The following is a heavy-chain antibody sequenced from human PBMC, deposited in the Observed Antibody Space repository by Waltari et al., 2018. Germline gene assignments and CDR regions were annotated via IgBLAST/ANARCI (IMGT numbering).Heavy chain of an antibody. J-gene: IGHJ4*02. D-gene: IGHD3-10*01. CDR1: GFSLSTCAVS. CDR3: AHSWGVYYYGSGSYYPDY. CDR2: IYWNDDK. V-gene: IGHV2-5*01. Sequence: QITLKESDPTLVKPTQILTLDCTFSGFSLSTCAVSVGCIRQPTGQALEWFVLIYWNDDKSYSPALKIRLTFTKDTSKNQVVLTMTNMDPVDTATYYCAHSWGVYYYGSGSYYPDYWGQGTLVTVSS.